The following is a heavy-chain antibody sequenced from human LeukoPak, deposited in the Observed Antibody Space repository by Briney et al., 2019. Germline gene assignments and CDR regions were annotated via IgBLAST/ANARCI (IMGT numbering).Heavy chain of an antibody. D-gene: IGHD1-26*01. Sequence: GGSLRLSCAASGFTFSSYAMSWVRQAPGKGLEWVANIKQDGSEKYYVDSVKGRFTISRDNAKNSLYLQMNTLRAEDTAVYYCARGNSGSYINYYYYYMDVWGKGTTVTVSS. CDR2: IKQDGSEK. CDR3: ARGNSGSYINYYYYYMDV. CDR1: GFTFSSYA. V-gene: IGHV3-7*01. J-gene: IGHJ6*03.